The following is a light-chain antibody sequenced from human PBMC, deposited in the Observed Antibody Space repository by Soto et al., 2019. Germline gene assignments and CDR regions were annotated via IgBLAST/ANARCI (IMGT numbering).Light chain of an antibody. CDR3: SSYXSSSTHV. Sequence: QSVLTQPASVSGSPGQSIAISCTGTSSDVGGYNYVSWYQQHPGKAPKLMVYDVSNRPSGVSNRFSGSKSGNTASLTISGLQAEDEADYYCSSYXSSSTHVSGTGTKVTVL. J-gene: IGLJ1*01. CDR2: DVS. CDR1: SSDVGGYNY. V-gene: IGLV2-14*01.